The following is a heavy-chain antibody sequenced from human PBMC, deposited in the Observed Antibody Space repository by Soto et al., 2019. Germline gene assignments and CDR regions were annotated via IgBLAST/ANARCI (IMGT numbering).Heavy chain of an antibody. J-gene: IGHJ4*02. CDR3: AREGAVAGSQDF. Sequence: GGSLRLSCAASGFIFSDYGIHWVRQAPGKGLEWVALIWYDGSKKYYADSVKGRFTVSRDNINSTLYLEMNSLRVEDSAVYYCAREGAVAGSQDFWGQGTLGTAPQ. CDR1: GFIFSDYG. CDR2: IWYDGSKK. V-gene: IGHV3-33*01. D-gene: IGHD6-19*01.